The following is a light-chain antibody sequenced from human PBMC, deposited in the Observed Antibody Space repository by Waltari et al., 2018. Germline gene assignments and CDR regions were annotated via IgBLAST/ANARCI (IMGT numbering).Light chain of an antibody. CDR2: YDS. CDR3: QVWDSGSDHPI. V-gene: IGLV3-21*04. J-gene: IGLJ2*01. CDR1: NIAFKS. Sequence: SYVLTQPPSVSVAPGQTARITCGGNNIAFKSVHWHQQKPGQAPVLVIYYDSDRPSGIPERFSGSNSGNTATLTISRGEAGDEADYSCQVWDSGSDHPIFGGGTTLTVL.